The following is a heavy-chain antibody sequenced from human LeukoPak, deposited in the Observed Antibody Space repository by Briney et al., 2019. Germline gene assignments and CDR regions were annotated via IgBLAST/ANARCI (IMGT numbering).Heavy chain of an antibody. J-gene: IGHJ4*02. Sequence: SVKVSCKSSGGTFSSYAIIWVRQAPGQGLEWMGGIIPIFGTANYAQKFQGRVTITADESTSTAYMELSSLRSEDTAVYYCARDRSRTSMIVVVRNDYWGQGTLVTVSS. V-gene: IGHV1-69*01. D-gene: IGHD3-22*01. CDR1: GGTFSSYA. CDR2: IIPIFGTA. CDR3: ARDRSRTSMIVVVRNDY.